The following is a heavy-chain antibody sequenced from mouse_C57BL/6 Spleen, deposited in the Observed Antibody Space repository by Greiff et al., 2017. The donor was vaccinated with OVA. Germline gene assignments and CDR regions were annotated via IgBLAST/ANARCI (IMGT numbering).Heavy chain of an antibody. Sequence: EVKLMESGGGLVQPGGSLKLSCAASGFTFSDYYMYWVRQTPEKRLEWVAYISNGGGSTYYPDTVKGRFTISRDNAKNTLYLQMSRLKSEDTAMYYCARHSWYFDVWGTGTTVTVSS. CDR2: ISNGGGST. V-gene: IGHV5-12*01. CDR1: GFTFSDYY. J-gene: IGHJ1*03. CDR3: ARHSWYFDV.